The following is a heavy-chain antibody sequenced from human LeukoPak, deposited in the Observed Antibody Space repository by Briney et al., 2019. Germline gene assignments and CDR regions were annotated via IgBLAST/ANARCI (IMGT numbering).Heavy chain of an antibody. CDR3: ARLEGTMVRGVIALG. Sequence: ASVKVSCKASGYTFTGYYMHWVRQAPGQGLEWMGWINPNSGGTNYAQKFQGRVTMTRDTSISTAYMELSRLRSDDTAVYYCARLEGTMVRGVIALGWGQGTLVTVSS. J-gene: IGHJ4*02. V-gene: IGHV1-2*02. D-gene: IGHD3-10*01. CDR1: GYTFTGYY. CDR2: INPNSGGT.